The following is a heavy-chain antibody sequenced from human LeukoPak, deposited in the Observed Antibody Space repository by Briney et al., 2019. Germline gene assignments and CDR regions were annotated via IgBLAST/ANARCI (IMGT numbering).Heavy chain of an antibody. Sequence: ASVKVSCKASGYTFTSYYMHWVRQAPGQGLEWMGIINPSGGSTSYAQKFQGRVTMTRDTSASTVYMELSSLRSEDTAVYYCARASSKDYYFDYWGQGTLDTVSS. CDR1: GYTFTSYY. V-gene: IGHV1-46*01. D-gene: IGHD6-6*01. CDR2: INPSGGST. J-gene: IGHJ4*02. CDR3: ARASSKDYYFDY.